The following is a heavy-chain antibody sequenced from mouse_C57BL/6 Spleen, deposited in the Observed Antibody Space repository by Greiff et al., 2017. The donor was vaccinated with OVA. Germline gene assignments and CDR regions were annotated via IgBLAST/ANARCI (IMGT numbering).Heavy chain of an antibody. D-gene: IGHD3-1*01. CDR1: GFTFSSYA. V-gene: IGHV5-4*01. CDR3: AREGSGARGDYFDY. CDR2: ISDGGSYT. J-gene: IGHJ2*01. Sequence: EVHLVESGGGLVKPGGSLKLSCAASGFTFSSYAMPWVRQTPEKRLEWVATISDGGSYTYYPDNVKGRFTITRANAKNNLYLQMSHLKSEDTAMYYCAREGSGARGDYFDYWGQGTTLTVSS.